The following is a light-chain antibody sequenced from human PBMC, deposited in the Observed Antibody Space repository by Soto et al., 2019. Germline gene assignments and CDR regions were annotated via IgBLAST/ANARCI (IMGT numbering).Light chain of an antibody. CDR2: GAS. Sequence: EIVLTQSPGTLSLSPGERATLSCRASQSICSYLAWYQQKPGQAPRLLIYGASSRATGIPDRFSGSGSGTDFSLTITRLEPADFAVYYCQQSGSSPGTFGQGTKLEIK. V-gene: IGKV3-20*01. CDR1: QSICSY. J-gene: IGKJ2*01. CDR3: QQSGSSPGT.